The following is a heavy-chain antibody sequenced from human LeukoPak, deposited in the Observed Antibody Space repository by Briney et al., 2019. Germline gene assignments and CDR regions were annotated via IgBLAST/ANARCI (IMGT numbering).Heavy chain of an antibody. J-gene: IGHJ3*02. Sequence: ASVKVSCKASGYTFINYAMHWVRQAPGQRLEWMGWINGGNGNTKYSQNFQDRVTITRDTSASSAYMELSSLRSEDTAVYYCARDHGSSREDDAFDIWGQGTMVTVSS. V-gene: IGHV1-3*01. CDR1: GYTFINYA. CDR3: ARDHGSSREDDAFDI. CDR2: INGGNGNT. D-gene: IGHD6-13*01.